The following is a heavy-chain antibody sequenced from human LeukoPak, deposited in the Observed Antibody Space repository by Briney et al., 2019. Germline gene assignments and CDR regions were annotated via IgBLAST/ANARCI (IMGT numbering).Heavy chain of an antibody. J-gene: IGHJ5*02. CDR3: ASTRSWFDP. V-gene: IGHV4-39*01. CDR1: GGSISSSSYY. Sequence: SETLSLTCTVSGGSISSSSYYWGWIRQPPGTGLEWVGSIYYSGSTSYNPSLTSPVTISVDTSKNQSSLKLSSVTAADTAVYYCASTRSWFDPWGQGTLVTVSS. CDR2: IYYSGST.